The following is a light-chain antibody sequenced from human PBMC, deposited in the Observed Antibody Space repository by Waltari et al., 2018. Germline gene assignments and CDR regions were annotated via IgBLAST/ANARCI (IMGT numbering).Light chain of an antibody. CDR1: ISNIGAGYD. J-gene: IGLJ3*02. V-gene: IGLV1-40*01. CDR2: RNR. Sequence: QSVLTQPPSVSGAPGQRVTISCTGSISNIGAGYDVHWYQQLPGTAPKLPSYRNRNRPSWVPDRCSGSKSGTSASLAIAGLHAEDEADYYCQSVDTSLSGATVCGGGTKLTVL. CDR3: QSVDTSLSGATV.